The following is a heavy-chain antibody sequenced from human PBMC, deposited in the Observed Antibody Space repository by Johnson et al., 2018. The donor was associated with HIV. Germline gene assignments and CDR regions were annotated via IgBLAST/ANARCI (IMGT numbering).Heavy chain of an antibody. CDR3: ARVLPLGYALEI. CDR1: GFTFSSYG. Sequence: QVQLVESGGGVVQPGRSLRVSCAASGFTFSSYGMHWVRQAPGQGLAWVALISFDGSNKYYADSAKGRFSVSRDNVKDTLYLHMNSLRAEDTAVYYCARVLPLGYALEIWGQGTMVTVSS. V-gene: IGHV3-30*03. D-gene: IGHD1-1*01. J-gene: IGHJ3*02. CDR2: ISFDGSNK.